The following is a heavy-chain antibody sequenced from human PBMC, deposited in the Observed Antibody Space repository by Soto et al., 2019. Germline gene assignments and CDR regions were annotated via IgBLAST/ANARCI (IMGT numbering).Heavy chain of an antibody. CDR2: MFYRGST. D-gene: IGHD3-10*02. Sequence: SETLSLTCTVSGDSISGDTYFWGWIRQPPGKGLGWIGNMFYRGSTYYNPSLKSRVSVVVDTSKNQFSLRLSSMTAAGNAVYYCVRNVREFSGPGRYDFFDYWGQGIQVTVS. CDR3: VRNVREFSGPGRYDFFDY. CDR1: GDSISGDTYF. V-gene: IGHV4-39*01. J-gene: IGHJ4*02.